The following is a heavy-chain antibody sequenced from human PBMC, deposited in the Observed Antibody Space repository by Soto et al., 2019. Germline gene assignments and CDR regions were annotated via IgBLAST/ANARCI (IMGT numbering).Heavy chain of an antibody. J-gene: IGHJ4*02. Sequence: EVQLAESGGGLVQPGGSLRLSCAASGFTFSNYWMGWVRQTPGKGLEWVANIKQDGSEKSYVDSVKGRFTISRDNAKNSLYLQMNSLRAEDTAVYYCARENYFDYWGRGTLVTVSS. CDR2: IKQDGSEK. V-gene: IGHV3-7*04. CDR1: GFTFSNYW. CDR3: ARENYFDY.